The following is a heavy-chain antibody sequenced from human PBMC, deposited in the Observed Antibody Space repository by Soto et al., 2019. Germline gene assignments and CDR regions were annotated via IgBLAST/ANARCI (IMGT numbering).Heavy chain of an antibody. Sequence: GGSLRLSCAASGFTFSSYGMHWVRQAPGKGLEWVAVIWYDGSNKYYADSVKGRFTISRDNSKNTLYLQMNSLRAEDTAVYYCARDGHCSSTSCHDAFDIWGQGTMVTVSS. J-gene: IGHJ3*02. V-gene: IGHV3-33*01. D-gene: IGHD2-2*01. CDR1: GFTFSSYG. CDR3: ARDGHCSSTSCHDAFDI. CDR2: IWYDGSNK.